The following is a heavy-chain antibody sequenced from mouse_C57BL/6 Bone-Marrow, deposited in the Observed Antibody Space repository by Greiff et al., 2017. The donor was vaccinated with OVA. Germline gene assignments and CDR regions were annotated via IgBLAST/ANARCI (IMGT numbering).Heavy chain of an antibody. CDR3: ASQGDYYGNYDY. CDR1: GYAFSSPW. CDR2: IYPGDGDT. Sequence: VQLQQSGPELVKPGASVKISCKASGYAFSSPWMNWVKQRPGKGLEWIGRIYPGDGDTNYNGKFKGKATLTADKSSSTAYMQLSSLTSEDSAVYFCASQGDYYGNYDYWGQGTTLTVSS. V-gene: IGHV1-82*01. D-gene: IGHD2-1*01. J-gene: IGHJ2*01.